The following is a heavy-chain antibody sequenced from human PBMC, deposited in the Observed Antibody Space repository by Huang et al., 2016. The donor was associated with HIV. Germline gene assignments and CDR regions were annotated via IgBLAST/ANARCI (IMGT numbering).Heavy chain of an antibody. CDR1: GGAFSDQI. J-gene: IGHJ4*02. CDR3: AMSLRYQYDSRSYWGRYFDY. Sequence: QVQLEQSGPAVRKPGSSVKVSCQASGGAFSDQIISWVRQAPGQRFEWLGGIVPVFRAPAYAQEFKGRGTRTADEYTATIYMELNSLTSEDTAVYYCAMSLRYQYDSRSYWGRYFDYWGQGTLVTVSS. V-gene: IGHV1-69*01. CDR2: IVPVFRAP. D-gene: IGHD3-16*01.